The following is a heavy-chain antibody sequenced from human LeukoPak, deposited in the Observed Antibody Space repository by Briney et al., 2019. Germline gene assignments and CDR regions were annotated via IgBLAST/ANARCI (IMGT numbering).Heavy chain of an antibody. CDR3: ASQPCSSTSCYWFGYFDY. CDR1: GYTFTGYY. CDR2: INPNSGGT. Sequence: ASVKVSCKASGYTFTGYYMHWVRQAPGQGLEWMGWINPNSGGTNYAQKFQGRVTMTRDTSISTAYMELSRLRSDDTAVYYCASQPCSSTSCYWFGYFDYWGQGTLVIVSS. D-gene: IGHD2-2*01. J-gene: IGHJ4*02. V-gene: IGHV1-2*02.